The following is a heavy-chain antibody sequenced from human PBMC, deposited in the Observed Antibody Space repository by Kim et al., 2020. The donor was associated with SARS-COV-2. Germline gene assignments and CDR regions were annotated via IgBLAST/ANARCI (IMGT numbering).Heavy chain of an antibody. CDR1: GFTFSNAW. CDR2: IKSKTDGGTT. Sequence: GGSLRLSCAASGFTFSNAWMSWVRQAPGKGLEWVGRIKSKTDGGTTDYAAPVKGRFTISRDDSKNTLYLQMNSLKTEDTAVYYCFWGVRGVTSHVYFDYWGQGTLVTVSS. V-gene: IGHV3-15*01. CDR3: FWGVRGVTSHVYFDY. D-gene: IGHD3-10*01. J-gene: IGHJ4*02.